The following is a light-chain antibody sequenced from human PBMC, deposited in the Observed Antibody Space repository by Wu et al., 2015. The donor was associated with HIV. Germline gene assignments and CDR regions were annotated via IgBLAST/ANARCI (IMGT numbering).Light chain of an antibody. Sequence: EIVLTQSPGTLSLSPGERATLSCRASQSVTNNYLAWYQQKPGQAPRLLIYGASSRATGIPDRFSGRGSGTDFTLTISRLEPEDFALYYCQQYATSPWTFGQGTKVEIK. CDR1: QSVTNNY. V-gene: IGKV3-20*01. J-gene: IGKJ1*01. CDR2: GAS. CDR3: QQYATSPWT.